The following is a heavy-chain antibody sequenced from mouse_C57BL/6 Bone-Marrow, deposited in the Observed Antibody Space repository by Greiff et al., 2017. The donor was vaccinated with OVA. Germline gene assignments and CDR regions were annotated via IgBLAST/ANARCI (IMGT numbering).Heavy chain of an antibody. CDR1: GYTFTDYN. CDR2: INPNNGGT. Sequence: EVMLVESGPELVKPGASVKIPCKASGYTFTDYNMDWVKQSPGKSLEWIGDINPNNGGTIYNQKFKGKATLTVDKSSSTAYMELRSLTSEDTAVYYCARRGGYYAYFDVWGTGTTVTVSS. CDR3: ARRGGYYAYFDV. D-gene: IGHD2-3*01. J-gene: IGHJ1*03. V-gene: IGHV1-18*01.